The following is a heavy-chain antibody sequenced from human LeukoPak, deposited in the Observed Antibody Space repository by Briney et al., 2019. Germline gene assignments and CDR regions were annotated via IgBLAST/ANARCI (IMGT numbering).Heavy chain of an antibody. CDR3: ASFDWLLKVYFDY. CDR1: GFTFSSYS. D-gene: IGHD3-9*01. Sequence: GGSLRLSCAASGFTFSSYSMNWVRQAPGKGLEWVSSISSSSSYIYYADSVKGRFTISRDNAKNSLYLQMNSLRAEDTAVYYCASFDWLLKVYFDYWGQGTLVTVSS. V-gene: IGHV3-21*01. J-gene: IGHJ4*02. CDR2: ISSSSSYI.